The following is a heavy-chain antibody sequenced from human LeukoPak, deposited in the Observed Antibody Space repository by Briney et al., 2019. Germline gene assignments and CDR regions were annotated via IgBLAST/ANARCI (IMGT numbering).Heavy chain of an antibody. J-gene: IGHJ4*02. CDR1: GCTFSIYA. D-gene: IGHD6-13*01. CDR3: ARDSVAAAGFFDY. Sequence: SVNVSFMASGCTFSIYAIRWVRQAPAQGLEWMGRIIPILGITNYAQKFQGRVTITADKYTSTAYMELSSLRSEDTAVYYCARDSVAAAGFFDYWGQGTLVTVSS. CDR2: IIPILGIT. V-gene: IGHV1-69*04.